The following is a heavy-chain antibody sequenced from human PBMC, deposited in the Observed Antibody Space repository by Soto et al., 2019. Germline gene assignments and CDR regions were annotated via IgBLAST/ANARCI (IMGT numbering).Heavy chain of an antibody. D-gene: IGHD2-15*01. CDR2: INHSGST. CDR1: CGSFSGYY. J-gene: IGHJ4*02. V-gene: IGHV4-34*01. Sequence: SETLSLTCAVYCGSFSGYYWSWILHPPGKGLEWIGEINHSGSTNYNPSLKSRVTISVDTSKNQFSLKLSSVTAADTAVYYRASQREGYCSGGSCLGTWLYWGQGTLVTVSS. CDR3: ASQREGYCSGGSCLGTWLY.